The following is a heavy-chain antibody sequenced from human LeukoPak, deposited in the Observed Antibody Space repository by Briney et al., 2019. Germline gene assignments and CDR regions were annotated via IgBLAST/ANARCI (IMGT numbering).Heavy chain of an antibody. V-gene: IGHV1-46*01. D-gene: IGHD4-17*01. Sequence: ASVKVSCKASGYTFTSYYMHWVRQAPGQGLEWMGIINPSGGSTSYAQKFQGRVTMTRDMSTSTVYMELSSLRSEDTAVYYCARDVDHDYGDLTPYYWGQGTLVTVSS. CDR2: INPSGGST. CDR3: ARDVDHDYGDLTPYY. J-gene: IGHJ4*02. CDR1: GYTFTSYY.